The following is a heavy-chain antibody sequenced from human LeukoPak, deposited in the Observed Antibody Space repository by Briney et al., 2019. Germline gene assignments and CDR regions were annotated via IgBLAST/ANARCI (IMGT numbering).Heavy chain of an antibody. CDR3: ARYGTYYYDSSGYYYFDY. J-gene: IGHJ4*02. V-gene: IGHV3-21*01. D-gene: IGHD3-22*01. CDR2: ISSSSSYI. CDR1: GFTFSSYS. Sequence: GGSLRLSCAASGFTFSSYSMNWVRQAPGKGLEWVSSISSSSSYIYYADSVKGRFTISRDNAKNSLYLQMNSLRAEDTAVYYCARYGTYYYDSSGYYYFDYWGQGTLVTVSS.